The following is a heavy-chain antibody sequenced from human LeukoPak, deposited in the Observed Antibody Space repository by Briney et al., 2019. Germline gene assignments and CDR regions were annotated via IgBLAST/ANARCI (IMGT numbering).Heavy chain of an antibody. J-gene: IGHJ4*02. CDR1: GFTFDSYA. D-gene: IGHD3-22*01. CDR2: ITADGAGT. V-gene: IGHV3-23*01. Sequence: PGGSLRLSCAASGFTFDSYAMTWVRQPPGKGLEWVSAITADGAGTYYADSVKGGFTISRDNSMNTLFLDMDSLRAEDTAVYYCARDRLGDYDHSGYYDKWGQGTLVTVSS. CDR3: ARDRLGDYDHSGYYDK.